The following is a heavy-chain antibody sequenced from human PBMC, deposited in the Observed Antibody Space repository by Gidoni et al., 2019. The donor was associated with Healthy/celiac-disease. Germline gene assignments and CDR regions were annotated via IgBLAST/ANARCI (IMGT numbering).Heavy chain of an antibody. CDR2: ISYSGST. Sequence: VQLQVSGPGLVKPSQTLSPTGTVAGGSISSGGYYWSWLRQHPGKGLEWIGYISYSGSTYYNPSLKSRVTISVDTSKNQFSLKLSSVTAADTAVYYCARVGLGYCSGGSCHDYWGQGTLVTVSS. CDR1: GGSISSGGYY. V-gene: IGHV4-31*03. D-gene: IGHD2-15*01. CDR3: ARVGLGYCSGGSCHDY. J-gene: IGHJ4*02.